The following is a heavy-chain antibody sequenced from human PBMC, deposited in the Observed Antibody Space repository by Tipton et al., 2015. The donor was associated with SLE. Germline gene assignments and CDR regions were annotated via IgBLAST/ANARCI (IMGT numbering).Heavy chain of an antibody. J-gene: IGHJ6*02. V-gene: IGHV4-39*07. D-gene: IGHD3-10*01. CDR3: MVQGDPYYYYGMDV. Sequence: TLSLTCAVYGGSFSSYYWGWIRQPSGKGLEWIGSIYYSGSTYYNPSLKSRVTISVDTSKNQFSLKLSSVTAADTAVYYCMVQGDPYYYYGMDVWGQGTTVTVSS. CDR2: IYYSGST. CDR1: GGSFSSYY.